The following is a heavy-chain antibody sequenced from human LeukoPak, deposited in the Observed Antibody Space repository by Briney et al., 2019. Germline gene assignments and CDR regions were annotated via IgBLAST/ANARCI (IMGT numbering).Heavy chain of an antibody. Sequence: SETLSLTCTVSGGSISSSSYYWGWIRQPPGKGLEWIGSIYYSGSTYYNPSLKSRVTISVDTSKNQFSLKLSSVTAADTAVYYCARWRVVPGAPYCFDYWGQGTLVTVSS. CDR3: ARWRVVPGAPYCFDY. J-gene: IGHJ4*02. CDR1: GGSISSSSYY. D-gene: IGHD2-2*01. V-gene: IGHV4-39*01. CDR2: IYYSGST.